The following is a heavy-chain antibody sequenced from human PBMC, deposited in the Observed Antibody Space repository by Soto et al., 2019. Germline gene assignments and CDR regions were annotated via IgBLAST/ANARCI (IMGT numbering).Heavy chain of an antibody. J-gene: IGHJ6*02. V-gene: IGHV6-1*01. Sequence: SQTLSLTCAISGDSVSSNSAAWNWIRQSPSRGLEWLGRTYYRSKRYNDYAVSVESRIILNPDTSRNQFSLQLNSVTPEDTAVYFCARAKEYTSSSYMDVWGQGITVTVSS. CDR2: TYYRSKRYN. CDR1: GDSVSSNSAA. D-gene: IGHD6-6*01. CDR3: ARAKEYTSSSYMDV.